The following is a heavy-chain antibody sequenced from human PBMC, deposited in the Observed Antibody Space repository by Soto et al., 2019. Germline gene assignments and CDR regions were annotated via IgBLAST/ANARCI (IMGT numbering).Heavy chain of an antibody. D-gene: IGHD1-1*01. V-gene: IGHV6-1*01. CDR1: GDSFSSNSAA. CDR2: TYYRSKWYN. CDR3: ARISTMATPNAFDI. Sequence: SQTLSLTCAISGDSFSSNSAAWNWIRQSPSRGLEWLGRTYYRSKWYNDYAVSVKSRITINPDTSKNQFSLQLNSVTPEDTAVYYCARISTMATPNAFDIWGQGTMVTVSS. J-gene: IGHJ3*02.